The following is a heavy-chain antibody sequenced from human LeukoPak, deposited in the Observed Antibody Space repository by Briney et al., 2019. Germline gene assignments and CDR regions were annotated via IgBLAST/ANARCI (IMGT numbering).Heavy chain of an antibody. CDR3: AKDPTMVVVVIPDY. V-gene: IGHV3-23*01. J-gene: IGHJ4*02. CDR2: ISGSGGST. CDR1: GFTFSSYA. D-gene: IGHD3-22*01. Sequence: GGSLRLSCAASGFTFSSYAMSWVRQAPGKGLEWVSAISGSGGSTYYADSVKGRFTISRDNSKNTLYLQMNSLRAEDTAVYYCAKDPTMVVVVIPDYWGQGTLVTVSS.